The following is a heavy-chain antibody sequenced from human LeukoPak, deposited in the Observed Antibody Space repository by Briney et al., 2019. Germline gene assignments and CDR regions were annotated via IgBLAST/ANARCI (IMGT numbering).Heavy chain of an antibody. J-gene: IGHJ4*02. CDR2: GGSGGSP. CDR1: GFTFTNYA. Sequence: EGSLSLSCAASGFTFTNYAMNWVRQAPGKGLEWVSTGGSGGSPFYADSVKGRFTISRDNSRNTLYLHMNSLRVEDTAVYYCAKGASGWYPGFDYWGQGIVVTVSS. V-gene: IGHV3-23*01. D-gene: IGHD6-19*01. CDR3: AKGASGWYPGFDY.